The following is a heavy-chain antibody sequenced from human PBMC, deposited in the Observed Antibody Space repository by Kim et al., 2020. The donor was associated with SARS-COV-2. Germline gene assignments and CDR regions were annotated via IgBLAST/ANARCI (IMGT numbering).Heavy chain of an antibody. CDR1: TFIFRSNL. CDR3: AIIDNGVDV. Sequence: GGSLRLSCAASTFIFRSNLMTWVRQAPGKGLEWVANIQRDGNQKSYMDSVKGRFTISRDIAKTSLSLQMDSLRVEDTAIYYCAIIDNGVDVWGQGTTVIV. J-gene: IGHJ6*02. CDR2: IQRDGNQK. V-gene: IGHV3-7*03. D-gene: IGHD1-26*01.